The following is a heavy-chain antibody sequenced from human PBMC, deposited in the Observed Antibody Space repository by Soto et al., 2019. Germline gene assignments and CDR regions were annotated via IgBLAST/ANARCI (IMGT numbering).Heavy chain of an antibody. CDR3: ARDRESESYYLLTYDAFDI. J-gene: IGHJ3*02. CDR1: GFTFGSYG. Sequence: GGSLRLSCAASGFTFGSYGMHWVRQAPGKGLEWVALMYYHGGNKYYADSVKGRFTISRDNSKNTLYLQMNSLTAEDTAVYYCARDRESESYYLLTYDAFDIWGQGTMVTVSS. D-gene: IGHD1-26*01. CDR2: MYYHGGNK. V-gene: IGHV3-33*01.